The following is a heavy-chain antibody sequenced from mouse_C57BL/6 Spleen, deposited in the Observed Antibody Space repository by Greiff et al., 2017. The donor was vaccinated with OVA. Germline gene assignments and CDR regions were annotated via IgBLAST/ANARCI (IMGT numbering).Heavy chain of an antibody. J-gene: IGHJ4*01. V-gene: IGHV1-50*01. CDR3: ARHPTVEDYYAMDN. CDR1: GYTFTSYW. CDR2: IDPSDSYT. D-gene: IGHD1-1*01. Sequence: QVQLQQPGAELVKPGASVKLSCKASGYTFTSYWMQWVKQRPGQGLEWIGEIDPSDSYTNYNQKFKGKATLTVDTSSSTAYMQLSSLTSEDSAVYYCARHPTVEDYYAMDNGGEGNSVTASS.